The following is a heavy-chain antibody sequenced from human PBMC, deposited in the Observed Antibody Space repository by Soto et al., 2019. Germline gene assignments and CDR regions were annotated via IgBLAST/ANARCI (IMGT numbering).Heavy chain of an antibody. J-gene: IGHJ4*02. D-gene: IGHD1-26*01. CDR3: ARQTGLGATNY. Sequence: GGSLRLSCAGSGFTFNNFWMHWVRQAPGKGLVWVARINTDGSVTSHADSVKGRFTISRDNAKSTLYLQMNSLRAEDSARYYCARQTGLGATNYWGRGTLVTVSS. CDR2: INTDGSVT. CDR1: GFTFNNFW. V-gene: IGHV3-74*01.